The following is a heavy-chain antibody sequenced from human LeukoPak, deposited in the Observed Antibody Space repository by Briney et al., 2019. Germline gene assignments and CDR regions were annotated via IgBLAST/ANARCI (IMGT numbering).Heavy chain of an antibody. J-gene: IGHJ6*04. CDR2: MFHSGNS. V-gene: IGHV4-39*01. CDR1: GGSISSSIYY. CDR3: ARLYYYYCMDV. Sequence: SETLSLTCTVSGGSISSSIYYWGWIRQPPGKGLELIGSMFHSGNSYSTPSLKSRVTISVDTSKNQLSLKLSSVTAADTAVYYCARLYYYYCMDVWGEGTTVTVSS.